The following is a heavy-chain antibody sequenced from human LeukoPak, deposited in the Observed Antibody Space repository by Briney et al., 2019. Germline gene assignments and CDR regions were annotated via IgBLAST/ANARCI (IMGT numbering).Heavy chain of an antibody. Sequence: ASVTVSCTPTGYSFTAYYIFWMRQAPGQGLECMGWINLYNGATKYAQRFQSRVTMTRDTSISTAYMELSRLRSDDTATYYCASWAGGNEPVASFDYWGQGTLATVSS. CDR3: ASWAGGNEPVASFDY. CDR2: INLYNGAT. V-gene: IGHV1-2*02. J-gene: IGHJ4*02. D-gene: IGHD1-14*01. CDR1: GYSFTAYY.